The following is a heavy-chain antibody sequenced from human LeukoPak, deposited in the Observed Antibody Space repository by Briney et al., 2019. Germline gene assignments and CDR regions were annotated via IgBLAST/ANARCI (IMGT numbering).Heavy chain of an antibody. V-gene: IGHV3-30-3*01. J-gene: IGHJ4*02. CDR2: ISYDGSNK. D-gene: IGHD6-13*01. CDR1: GFTFSSYA. CDR3: ARDHGYSSSSLDY. Sequence: GGSLRLSCAASGFTFSSYAMHWVRQAPGKGLEWVAVISYDGSNKYYADSVKGRFTISRDNSKNTLYLQMNSLRAEDTAVYYCARDHGYSSSSLDYWGQGTLVTVSS.